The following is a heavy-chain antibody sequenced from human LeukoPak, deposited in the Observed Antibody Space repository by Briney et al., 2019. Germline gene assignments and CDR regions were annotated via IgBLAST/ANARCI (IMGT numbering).Heavy chain of an antibody. CDR1: GFTFSSYG. J-gene: IGHJ6*02. V-gene: IGHV3-33*01. CDR2: IWSDGSNR. Sequence: PGRSLTLSCAASGFTFSSYGMHWVRQAPGKGLEWVAVIWSDGSNRYYADSVKGRFTISRDNSKNTLYLQMNSLRAEDTAVYYCVREGEYFDSLTGYSKYYGMDVWGQGTTVTVS. D-gene: IGHD3-9*01. CDR3: VREGEYFDSLTGYSKYYGMDV.